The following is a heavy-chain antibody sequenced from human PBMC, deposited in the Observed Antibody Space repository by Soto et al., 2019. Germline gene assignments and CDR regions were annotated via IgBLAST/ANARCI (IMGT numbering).Heavy chain of an antibody. Sequence: RLSCAASAFTFSSYEMNWVRQAPGKGLEWISYISSSGSSIHYADSVKGRFTISRDNAKNSLYLQMNSLRAEDTAVYYCARISGWRIGGFGGAFDIWGQGTMVTVSS. CDR3: ARISGWRIGGFGGAFDI. CDR2: ISSSGSSI. CDR1: AFTFSSYE. J-gene: IGHJ3*02. D-gene: IGHD3-16*01. V-gene: IGHV3-48*03.